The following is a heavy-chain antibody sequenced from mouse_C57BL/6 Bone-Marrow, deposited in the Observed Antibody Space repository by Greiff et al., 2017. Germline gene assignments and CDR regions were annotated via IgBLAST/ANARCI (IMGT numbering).Heavy chain of an antibody. CDR1: GYTFTSYW. V-gene: IGHV1-81*01. Sequence: QVQLQQPGAELVRPGSSVKLSCKASGYTFTSYWMDWVKQRTGQGLEWIGEIYPRSGNTYYNEKFKGKATLTADKSSSTAYMELRSLTSEDSAVYFCSRAPPTVPVFAYWGQGTLVTVSA. D-gene: IGHD1-1*01. J-gene: IGHJ3*01. CDR2: IYPRSGNT. CDR3: SRAPPTVPVFAY.